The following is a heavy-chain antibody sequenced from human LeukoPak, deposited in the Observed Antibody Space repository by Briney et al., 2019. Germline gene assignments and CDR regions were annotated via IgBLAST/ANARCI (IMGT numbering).Heavy chain of an antibody. D-gene: IGHD3-10*01. J-gene: IGHJ4*02. Sequence: ASVKVSCKASGGTFSSYAISWVRQAPGQGLEWMGRTIPILGIANYAQKFQGRVTITADKSTSTAYMELSSLRSEDTAVYYCASGNYGSGSFGAAPRYYFDYWGQGTLVTVSS. CDR3: ASGNYGSGSFGAAPRYYFDY. CDR1: GGTFSSYA. V-gene: IGHV1-69*04. CDR2: TIPILGIA.